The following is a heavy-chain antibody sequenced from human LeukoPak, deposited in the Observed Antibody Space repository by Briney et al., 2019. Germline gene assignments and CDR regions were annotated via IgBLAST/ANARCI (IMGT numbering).Heavy chain of an antibody. CDR2: IYYTGST. V-gene: IGHV4-59*08. CDR3: ARHRGASFDN. D-gene: IGHD3-10*01. CDR1: NGSVSGYY. Sequence: PSETLSLTCSVSNGSVSGYYWSWIRQPPGKGLEWIGYIYYTGSTHFNPSLETRLTISLDASKNQFSLRLTSVTAADTAVYYCARHRGASFDNWGQGTLVTVSS. J-gene: IGHJ4*02.